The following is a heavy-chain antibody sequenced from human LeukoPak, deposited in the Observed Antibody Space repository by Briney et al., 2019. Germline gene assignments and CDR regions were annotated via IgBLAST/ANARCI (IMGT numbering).Heavy chain of an antibody. V-gene: IGHV3-33*06. D-gene: IGHD6-13*01. J-gene: IGHJ4*02. Sequence: GGFLRLSCAASVFTFSSYGMHWVRQAPGKGLEWVAVIWYDGSNKYYADSVKGRFTISRDNSKNTLYLQMNSLRAEDTAVYYCAKGAAAGKYYFDYWGQGTLVTVSS. CDR3: AKGAAAGKYYFDY. CDR2: IWYDGSNK. CDR1: VFTFSSYG.